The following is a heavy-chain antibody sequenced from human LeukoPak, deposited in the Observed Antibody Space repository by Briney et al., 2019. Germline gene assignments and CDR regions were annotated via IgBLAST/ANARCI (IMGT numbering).Heavy chain of an antibody. Sequence: GGSLRLSCAASGFTVSSSYMSWVRQAPGKGLEWVSVICDGGNTYYADSVKGRFTISRDNSKNTVYLQMNSLRAEDTAVYYCARNLGYYASGSSFNWGQGTLVTVSS. J-gene: IGHJ4*02. V-gene: IGHV3-53*01. CDR2: ICDGGNT. D-gene: IGHD3-10*01. CDR3: ARNLGYYASGSSFN. CDR1: GFTVSSSY.